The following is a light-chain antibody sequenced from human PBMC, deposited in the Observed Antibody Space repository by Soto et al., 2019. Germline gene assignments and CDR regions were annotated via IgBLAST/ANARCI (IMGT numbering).Light chain of an antibody. CDR1: QGISTY. CDR2: AAS. J-gene: IGKJ1*01. CDR3: PQSYSTTWT. Sequence: IQMTQSPSSLSASVGDRVTITCRASQGISTYLNWYQQKPGKAPKLLIYAASSLQSGVPSRFSGSGSETDFTLTISSLQPEDFATYSCPQSYSTTWTFGQGTKVDIK. V-gene: IGKV1-39*01.